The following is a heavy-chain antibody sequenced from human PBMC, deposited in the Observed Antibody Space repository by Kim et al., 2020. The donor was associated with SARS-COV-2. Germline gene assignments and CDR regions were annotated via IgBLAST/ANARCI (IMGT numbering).Heavy chain of an antibody. CDR2: IYYSGST. CDR3: AGTRGYSGYDTTQFDY. D-gene: IGHD5-12*01. CDR1: GGSISSSSYY. V-gene: IGHV4-39*01. J-gene: IGHJ4*02. Sequence: SETLSLTCTVSGGSISSSSYYWGWIRQPPGKGLEWIGSIYYSGSTYYNPSLKSRVTISVDTSKNQFSLKLSSVTAADTAVYYCAGTRGYSGYDTTQFDYWGQGTLVTVSS.